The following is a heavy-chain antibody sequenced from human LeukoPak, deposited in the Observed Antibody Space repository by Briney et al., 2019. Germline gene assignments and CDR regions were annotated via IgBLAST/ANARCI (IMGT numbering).Heavy chain of an antibody. CDR2: MNPNSGNT. CDR3: ARSRTIFGVVIIAYYGMDV. D-gene: IGHD3-3*01. J-gene: IGHJ6*02. CDR1: GYTFTSYD. Sequence: ASVKVSCKASGYTFTSYDINWVRQATGQVLEWMGWMNPNSGNTGYAQKFQGRVTMTRNTSISTAYMELSSLRSEDTAVYYCARSRTIFGVVIIAYYGMDVWGQGTTVTVSS. V-gene: IGHV1-8*01.